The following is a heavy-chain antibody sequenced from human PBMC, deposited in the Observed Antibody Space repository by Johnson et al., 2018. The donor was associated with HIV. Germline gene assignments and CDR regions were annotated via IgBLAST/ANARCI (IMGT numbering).Heavy chain of an antibody. CDR1: GFTFSSYA. J-gene: IGHJ3*02. V-gene: IGHV3-30-3*01. CDR3: ARVPNDAFDI. Sequence: QVQLVESGGGVVQPGRSLRLSCAASGFTFSSYAMHWVRPAPGKGLEWVAVISYDGSNKYYADSVKGRFTISRDNSKNTLYLQMNSLRAEDTAVYYCARVPNDAFDIWGQGTMVTVSS. CDR2: ISYDGSNK.